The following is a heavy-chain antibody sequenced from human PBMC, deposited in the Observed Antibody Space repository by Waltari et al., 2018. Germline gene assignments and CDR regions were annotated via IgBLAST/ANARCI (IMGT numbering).Heavy chain of an antibody. J-gene: IGHJ5*02. Sequence: QVQLQESGPGLVKPSETLSLTCTVSGGSISSYYWSWIRQPPGKGLEWIGYIYYSGSTNYNPSLKSRVTISVDTSKNQFSLKLSSVTAADPAVYYCARDLELERGFDPWGQGTLVTVSS. CDR1: GGSISSYY. CDR3: ARDLELERGFDP. CDR2: IYYSGST. V-gene: IGHV4-59*01. D-gene: IGHD1-1*01.